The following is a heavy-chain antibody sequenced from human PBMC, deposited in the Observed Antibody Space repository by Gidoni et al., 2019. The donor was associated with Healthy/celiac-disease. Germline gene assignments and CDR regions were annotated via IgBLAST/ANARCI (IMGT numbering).Heavy chain of an antibody. J-gene: IGHJ4*02. V-gene: IGHV3-43*02. CDR1: GFTFDDYA. D-gene: IGHD5-18*01. Sequence: EVQLVESGGGVVQPGGSLRLSCAASGFTFDDYAMHWVSQAPGKGLEWVYLISGDGGSTYYADSVKGRFTISRDNSKNSLYLQMNSLRTEDTALYYCAKDLFFYSYGQGYFDYWGQGTLVTVSS. CDR2: ISGDGGST. CDR3: AKDLFFYSYGQGYFDY.